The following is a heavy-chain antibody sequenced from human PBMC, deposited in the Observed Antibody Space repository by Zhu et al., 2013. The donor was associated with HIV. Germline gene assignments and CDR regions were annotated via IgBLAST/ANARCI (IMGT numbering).Heavy chain of an antibody. Sequence: QVQLVQSGAEVKKPGSSVKVSCKASGGTFNSFAITWVRQAPGQGLECVGGIIPVFGIVNYAQKFQGRVTITADESTNTAYMELSSLKSDDTAVYYCAIEEASGNYFYFYMDVWGTGTTVTVSS. D-gene: IGHD5-12*01. CDR2: IIPVFGIV. CDR1: GGTFNSFA. J-gene: IGHJ6*03. CDR3: AIEEASGNYFYFYMDV. V-gene: IGHV1-69*01.